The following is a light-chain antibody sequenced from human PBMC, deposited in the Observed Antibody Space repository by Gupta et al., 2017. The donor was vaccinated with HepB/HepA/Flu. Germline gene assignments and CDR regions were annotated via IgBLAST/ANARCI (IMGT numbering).Light chain of an antibody. Sequence: QSVLTQPPSVSAAPGQKVTISCSGNSSNVGTNFISWSQQLPGTAPRLLIYDNNKRPPGIPDRFSGSKSGTSATLGITGLQTGDEADYYCETWDGIRRAVVFGGGTKLTVL. CDR3: ETWDGIRRAVV. V-gene: IGLV1-51*01. J-gene: IGLJ2*01. CDR1: SSNVGTNF. CDR2: DNN.